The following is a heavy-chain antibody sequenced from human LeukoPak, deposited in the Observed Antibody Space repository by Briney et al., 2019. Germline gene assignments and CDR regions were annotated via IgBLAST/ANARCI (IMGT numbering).Heavy chain of an antibody. CDR1: GFTFNTYG. J-gene: IGHJ4*02. Sequence: HSGGSLRLSCAASGFTFNTYGMSWVRQAPGKGLEWASGISGSGGATYYADSVKGRFTISRDDPHNTLYLQMNSLRAEDTAVYFCARGGVDYYGSGTYYLMYYFDYWGQGALVTVSS. V-gene: IGHV3-23*01. CDR3: ARGGVDYYGSGTYYLMYYFDY. CDR2: ISGSGGAT. D-gene: IGHD3-10*01.